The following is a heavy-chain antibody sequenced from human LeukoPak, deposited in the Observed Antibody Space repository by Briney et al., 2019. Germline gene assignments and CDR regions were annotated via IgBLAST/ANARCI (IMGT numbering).Heavy chain of an antibody. Sequence: ASVKVSCKASGYTFIDYDINWVRQATGQGLEWMGWMNPNSGNTGYAQKFQGRVTMTRNTSISTAYMELSSLRSEDTAVYYCARGLYSSGWSPFYYYYGMDVWGQGTTVTVSS. D-gene: IGHD6-19*01. J-gene: IGHJ6*02. V-gene: IGHV1-8*01. CDR2: MNPNSGNT. CDR3: ARGLYSSGWSPFYYYYGMDV. CDR1: GYTFIDYD.